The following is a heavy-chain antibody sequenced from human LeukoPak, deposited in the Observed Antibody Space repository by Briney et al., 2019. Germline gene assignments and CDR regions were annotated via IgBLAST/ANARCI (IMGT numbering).Heavy chain of an antibody. Sequence: ETLSLTCAVYGGSFSGYYWSWVRQAPGKGLEWVSAISGSGGSTYYADSVKGRFTISRDNSKNTLYLQMNSLRAEDTAVYYCANHPGDFDYWGQGTLVTVSS. CDR3: ANHPGDFDY. CDR2: ISGSGGST. J-gene: IGHJ4*02. V-gene: IGHV3-23*01. D-gene: IGHD7-27*01. CDR1: GGSFSGYY.